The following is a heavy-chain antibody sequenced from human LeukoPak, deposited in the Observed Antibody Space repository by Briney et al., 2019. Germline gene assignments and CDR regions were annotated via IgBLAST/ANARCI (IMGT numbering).Heavy chain of an antibody. CDR2: IYHSGST. D-gene: IGHD3-3*01. CDR1: GYSISSGYY. J-gene: IGHJ4*02. Sequence: SETLSLTCTVSGYSISSGYYWGWIRQPPGKGLEWTGSIYHSGSTYYNPSLKSRVTISVDTSKNQFSLKLSSVTAADTAVYYCARAFPSYYDFWSGYYRELYFDYWGQGTLVTVSS. V-gene: IGHV4-38-2*02. CDR3: ARAFPSYYDFWSGYYRELYFDY.